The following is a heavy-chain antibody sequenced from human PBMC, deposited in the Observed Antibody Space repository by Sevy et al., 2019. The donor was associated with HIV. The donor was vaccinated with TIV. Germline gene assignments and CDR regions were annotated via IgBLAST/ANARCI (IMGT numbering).Heavy chain of an antibody. CDR1: GGSVSSGSYY. J-gene: IGHJ4*02. CDR3: ARVRGRDGYNWYFDY. CDR2: IYYSGST. D-gene: IGHD5-12*01. Sequence: SETLSVTCTVSGGSVSSGSYYWSWIRQPPGKGLEWIGYIYYSGSTNYNPSLKSRVTISVDTSKNQFSLKLSSVTAADTAVYYCARVRGRDGYNWYFDYWGQGTLVTVSS. V-gene: IGHV4-61*01.